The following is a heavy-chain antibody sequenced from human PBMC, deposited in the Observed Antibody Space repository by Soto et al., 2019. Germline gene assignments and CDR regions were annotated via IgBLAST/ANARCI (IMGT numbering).Heavy chain of an antibody. Sequence: QVRLVQSGAEVKKPGASVTVSCRASGYAFTTYYLHWVRQAPGQGLEWMGIINPNGGSTTYSQHFLGRVTMTRDTSANTVYMELIGLTPEDTAMYLCARDPVPSDAVPDRLPADIWGQGTLVTISS. J-gene: IGHJ3*02. CDR1: GYAFTTYY. D-gene: IGHD2-15*01. V-gene: IGHV1-46*01. CDR2: INPNGGST. CDR3: ARDPVPSDAVPDRLPADI.